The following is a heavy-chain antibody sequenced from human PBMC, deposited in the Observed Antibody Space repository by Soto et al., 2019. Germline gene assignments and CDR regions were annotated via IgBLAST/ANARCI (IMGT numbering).Heavy chain of an antibody. J-gene: IGHJ6*04. CDR3: ARDRGVTIFGVVMNGMDV. Sequence: PGGSLRLSCAASGFTFSSYWMSWVRQAPGKGMEWVANIKQDGSEKYYVDSVKGRFTISRDNAKNSLYLQMNSLRAEDTAVYYCARDRGVTIFGVVMNGMDVWGKRTTVTGFS. D-gene: IGHD3-3*01. CDR2: IKQDGSEK. V-gene: IGHV3-7*05. CDR1: GFTFSSYW.